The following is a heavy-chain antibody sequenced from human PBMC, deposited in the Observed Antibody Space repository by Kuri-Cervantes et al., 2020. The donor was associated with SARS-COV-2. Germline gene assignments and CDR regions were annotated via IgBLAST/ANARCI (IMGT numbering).Heavy chain of an antibody. Sequence: GESLKISCAASGFTFSSYGMHWVRQAPGKGLKWVAVIWYDGSNKYYADSVKGRFTISRDNSKNTLYLQMNSLRAEDTAVYYCARERSGLDYWGQGTLVTVSS. CDR3: ARERSGLDY. CDR1: GFTFSSYG. V-gene: IGHV3-33*08. D-gene: IGHD3-3*01. CDR2: IWYDGSNK. J-gene: IGHJ4*02.